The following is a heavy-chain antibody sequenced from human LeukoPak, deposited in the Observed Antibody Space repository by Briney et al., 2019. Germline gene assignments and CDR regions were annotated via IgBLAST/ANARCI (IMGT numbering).Heavy chain of an antibody. CDR3: VRHDGMVLPV. J-gene: IGHJ4*02. CDR2: ITSKPYGETS. V-gene: IGHV3-49*04. D-gene: IGHD3-3*01. CDR1: GFTFGDHS. Sequence: GGSLRLSCTGSGFTFGDHSMSWVRQAPGKGLEWIGFITSKPYGETSHYAASVSGRFTFSRDDSKSTAYLQMNSLKTEDTAVYYCVRHDGMVLPVWGQEALVTVSS.